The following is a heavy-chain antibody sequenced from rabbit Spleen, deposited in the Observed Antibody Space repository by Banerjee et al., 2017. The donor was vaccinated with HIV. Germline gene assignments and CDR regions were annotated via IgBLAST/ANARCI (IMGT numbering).Heavy chain of an antibody. CDR2: ITGGGTT. J-gene: IGHJ4*01. CDR3: ARDGSVGGASDLDL. V-gene: IGHV1S40*01. Sequence: QSLEESGGDLVKPGASLTLTCTTSGFSFSSSYYMCWVRQAPGKGLELIGYITGGGTTYYASWAKGRFTISKTSSTTVNLKMTSLTAADTATYFCARDGSVGGASDLDLWGQGTLVTVS. D-gene: IGHD4-2*01. CDR1: GFSFSSSYY.